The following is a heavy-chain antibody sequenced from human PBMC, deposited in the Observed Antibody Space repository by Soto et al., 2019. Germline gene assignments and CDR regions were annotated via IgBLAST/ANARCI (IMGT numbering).Heavy chain of an antibody. CDR3: ARRQLRFNHFDY. CDR2: ISAYNGNT. CDR1: GYTFTSYG. D-gene: IGHD3-16*01. Sequence: ASVKVSCKASGYTFTSYGISWVRQAPGQGLEWMGWISAYNGNTNYAQKLQGRVTITKDTSKNQVVLTMTNMDPLDTATYYCARRQLRFNHFDYWGQGTPVTVSS. V-gene: IGHV1-18*01. J-gene: IGHJ4*01.